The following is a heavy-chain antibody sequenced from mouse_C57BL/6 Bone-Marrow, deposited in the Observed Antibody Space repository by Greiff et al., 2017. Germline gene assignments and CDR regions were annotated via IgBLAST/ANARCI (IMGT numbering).Heavy chain of an antibody. CDR1: GYTFTSYW. D-gene: IGHD2-3*01. CDR3: ARYGGYLPTWFAY. J-gene: IGHJ3*01. V-gene: IGHV1-55*01. CDR2: IYPGSGST. Sequence: QVQLKQPGAELVKPGASVKMSCKASGYTFTSYWITWVKQRPGQGLEWIGDIYPGSGSTNYNEKFRSKATLTVDTSSSTAYMQLSSLTSEDSAVYYCARYGGYLPTWFAYWGQGTLVTVSA.